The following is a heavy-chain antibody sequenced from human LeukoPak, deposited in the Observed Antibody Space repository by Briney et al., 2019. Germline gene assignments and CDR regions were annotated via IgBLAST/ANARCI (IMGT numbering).Heavy chain of an antibody. CDR2: IYSGGTT. CDR3: ARGIVAGYYFDY. J-gene: IGHJ4*02. V-gene: IGHV3-66*02. D-gene: IGHD2/OR15-2a*01. CDR1: GFTFSSHA. Sequence: TGGSLRLSCAACGFTFSSHAMNWVRQAPGKGLEWVSVIYSGGTTYYADSVKGRFTISRDNSKNTLYLQMNSLRAEDTAVYYCARGIVAGYYFDYWGQGTLVTVSS.